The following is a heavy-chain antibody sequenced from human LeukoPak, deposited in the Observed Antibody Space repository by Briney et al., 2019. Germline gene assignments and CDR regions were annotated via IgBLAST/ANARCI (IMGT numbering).Heavy chain of an antibody. V-gene: IGHV3-53*01. Sequence: GGSLRLSCAASGFTVSSNYMSCVRQAPGKGLEWVSVIYSGGSTYYAGSVKGRFTISRDNSKNTLYLQMNSLRAEDTAVYYCAGNYYYCMDVWGKGTTVTVSS. CDR3: AGNYYYCMDV. CDR2: IYSGGST. J-gene: IGHJ6*03. CDR1: GFTVSSNY.